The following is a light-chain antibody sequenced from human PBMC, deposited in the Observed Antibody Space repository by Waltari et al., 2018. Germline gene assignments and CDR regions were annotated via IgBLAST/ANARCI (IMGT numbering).Light chain of an antibody. J-gene: IGLJ2*01. Sequence: QSALTHPAPVSGSPGQSITLPCTGTTRDVGAYNYVSWYQKPPGKAPKLLIFDVRIWPSGVSNRFSGSKSGNTGSLAISGLQAEDEADYYCSSYIGSSTLELFGGGTSLTVL. CDR1: TRDVGAYNY. V-gene: IGLV2-14*03. CDR3: SSYIGSSTLEL. CDR2: DVR.